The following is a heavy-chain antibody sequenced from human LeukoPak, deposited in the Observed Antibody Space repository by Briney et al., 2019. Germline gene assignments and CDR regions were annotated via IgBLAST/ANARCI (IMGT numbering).Heavy chain of an antibody. D-gene: IGHD3-16*02. Sequence: GGPLRLSCEVSGFIFSSYWMSWVRQAPGKGLEWVGNINQEGSERNHGDSVNGRFIISIDNADNSLYLQMNSLRAEDTAVYYCARIIGALGTYRYDSWGQGTLVSVSS. J-gene: IGHJ4*02. CDR2: INQEGSER. CDR1: GFIFSSYW. CDR3: ARIIGALGTYRYDS. V-gene: IGHV3-7*01.